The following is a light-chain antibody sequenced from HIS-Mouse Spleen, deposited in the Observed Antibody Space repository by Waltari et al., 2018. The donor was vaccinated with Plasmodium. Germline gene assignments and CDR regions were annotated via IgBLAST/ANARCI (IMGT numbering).Light chain of an antibody. CDR2: GAS. V-gene: IGKV3-15*01. CDR3: QQYNNWSFT. Sequence: EIVMTQSQATLSVSPGERATLPCRASQSVSSNLAWYQQKPGQAPRLLIYGASTRATGIPARFSGSGSGTEFTLTISSLQSEDFAVDYCQQYNNWSFTFGPGTKVDIK. J-gene: IGKJ3*01. CDR1: QSVSSN.